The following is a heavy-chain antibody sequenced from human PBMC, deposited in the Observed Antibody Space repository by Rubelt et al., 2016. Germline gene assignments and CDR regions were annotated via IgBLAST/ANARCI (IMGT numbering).Heavy chain of an antibody. D-gene: IGHD6-19*01. CDR1: GFSFSSYV. CDR3: AKGYSSGWYLGLDY. J-gene: IGHJ4*02. Sequence: GGGLVQPGGSLRLSCAASGFSFSSYVMTWVRQAPGKGLEWVSGISGSGITYYADSVKGRFTISRDNSKNTLGLQMNDLRVEDTALYYCAKGYSSGWYLGLDYWGQGTLVTVYS. CDR2: ISGSGIT. V-gene: IGHV3-23*01.